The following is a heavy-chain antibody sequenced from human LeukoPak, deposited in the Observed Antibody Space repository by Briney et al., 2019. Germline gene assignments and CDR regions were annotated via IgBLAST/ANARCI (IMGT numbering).Heavy chain of an antibody. CDR1: GYTLTELS. CDR2: FDPEDGET. CDR3: ATDSGGSYGD. D-gene: IGHD1-26*01. V-gene: IGHV1-24*01. Sequence: PAASVKVSCKVSGYTLTELSMHWVRQAPGEGLEWMGGFDPEDGETIYAQKFQGRVTMTEDTSTDTAYMELSSLRSEDTAVYYCATDSGGSYGDWGQGTLVTVSS. J-gene: IGHJ4*02.